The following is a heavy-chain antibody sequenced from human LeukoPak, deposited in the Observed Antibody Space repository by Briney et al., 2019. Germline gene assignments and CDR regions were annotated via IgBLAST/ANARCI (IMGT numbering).Heavy chain of an antibody. V-gene: IGHV4-39*07. Sequence: SETLSLTCTVSGGSIRSSYYYWGWIRQPPGKGLEWIGSIYDSGSTYYNPSLKSRVTISVDTSKNQFSLKLSSVTAADTAVYYCARGYCSSTSCEFDYWGQGTLVTVSS. CDR3: ARGYCSSTSCEFDY. D-gene: IGHD2-2*01. CDR2: IYDSGST. J-gene: IGHJ4*02. CDR1: GGSIRSSYYY.